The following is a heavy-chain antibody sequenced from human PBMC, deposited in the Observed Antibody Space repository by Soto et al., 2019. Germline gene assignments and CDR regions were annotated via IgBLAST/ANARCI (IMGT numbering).Heavy chain of an antibody. J-gene: IGHJ4*02. CDR1: GFTFSSYS. CDR3: ARDRIVGTSYFDY. D-gene: IGHD1-26*01. CDR2: ISSSSSYI. Sequence: GGSLRLSCAASGFTFSSYSMNWVRQAPGKGLEWVSSISSSSSYIYYADSVKGRFTISRDNAKNSLYLQMNSLRAEDTAVYYCARDRIVGTSYFDYWGQGTLVTVSS. V-gene: IGHV3-21*01.